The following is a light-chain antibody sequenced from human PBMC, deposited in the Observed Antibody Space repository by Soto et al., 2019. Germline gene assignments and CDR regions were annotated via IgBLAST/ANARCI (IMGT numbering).Light chain of an antibody. Sequence: QSVLTQPASVSGSPGQSITISCTGTGSDIGGYNYVSWYQQHPGKAPKLMIYEVSNRPSGVSNRFSGSKSGNTASLTISGLQAEDEADYYCSSYTGSNTVVFGGGTKLTVL. J-gene: IGLJ2*01. CDR2: EVS. V-gene: IGLV2-14*01. CDR1: GSDIGGYNY. CDR3: SSYTGSNTVV.